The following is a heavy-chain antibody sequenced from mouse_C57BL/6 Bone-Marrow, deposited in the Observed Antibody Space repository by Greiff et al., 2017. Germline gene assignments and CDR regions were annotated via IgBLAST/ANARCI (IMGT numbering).Heavy chain of an antibody. J-gene: IGHJ4*01. CDR2: ISSGSSTI. CDR3: ARRDYGPLYYAMDY. D-gene: IGHD1-1*01. CDR1: GFTFSDYG. V-gene: IGHV5-17*01. Sequence: EVKVVESGGGLVKPGGSLKLSCAASGFTFSDYGMHWVRQAPEKGLEWVAYISSGSSTIYYADTVKGRFTISRDNAKNTLFLQMTSLRSEDTAMYYCARRDYGPLYYAMDYWGQGTSVTVSS.